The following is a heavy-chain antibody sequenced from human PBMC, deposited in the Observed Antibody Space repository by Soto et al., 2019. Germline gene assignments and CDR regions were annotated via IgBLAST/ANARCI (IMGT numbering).Heavy chain of an antibody. D-gene: IGHD3-3*01. CDR3: ASPITIFGVANYINMDV. J-gene: IGHJ6*03. Sequence: SETLSLTCTVSGGSISSSSYYWGWIRQPPGKGLEWIGSIYYSGSTYYNPSLKSRVTISVDTSKNQFSLKLSSVTAADTAVYYCASPITIFGVANYINMDVWGKGTTVTVSS. V-gene: IGHV4-39*01. CDR2: IYYSGST. CDR1: GGSISSSSYY.